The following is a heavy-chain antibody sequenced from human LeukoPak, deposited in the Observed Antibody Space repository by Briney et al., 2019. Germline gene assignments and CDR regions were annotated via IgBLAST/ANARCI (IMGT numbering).Heavy chain of an antibody. CDR2: IYYSGST. J-gene: IGHJ4*02. V-gene: IGHV4-31*03. CDR1: GGSISSVGYY. CDR3: ARGDSGDYDFDY. Sequence: SETLSLTCTVSGGSISSVGYYWSWIRQHPGKGLEWIGYIYYSGSTYYNPSLESRVTISVDTSENQFSPRLSSVTAADTAVYYCARGDSGDYDFDYWGQGILVTVSS. D-gene: IGHD4-17*01.